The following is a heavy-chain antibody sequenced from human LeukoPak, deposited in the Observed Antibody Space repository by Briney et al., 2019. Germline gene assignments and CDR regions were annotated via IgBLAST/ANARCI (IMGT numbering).Heavy chain of an antibody. CDR1: GFTFSSYW. D-gene: IGHD2/OR15-2a*01. J-gene: IGHJ4*02. V-gene: IGHV3-23*01. CDR3: GPREDSTTNAYDY. CDR2: ISGEGVTI. Sequence: GGSLRLSCAASGFTFSSYWMSWVRQAPGKGLEWVSAISGEGVTIYYADSVKGRFTISRDNSKNTLYLQMDSLTAEDTAVYYCGPREDSTTNAYDYWGQGTLVTVSS.